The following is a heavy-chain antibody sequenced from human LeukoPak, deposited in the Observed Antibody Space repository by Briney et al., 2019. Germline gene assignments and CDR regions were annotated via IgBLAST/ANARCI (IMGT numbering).Heavy chain of an antibody. CDR3: ARGFGINGDYSFDY. D-gene: IGHD4-17*01. CDR2: MPSRGSAT. Sequence: GGSLRLSCTTSGFTFNTFGMHWVRQAPGKGLEWVAFMPSRGSATYHAESVKGRFTISRDNSKNTLYLQMNSLRAEDTAVYYCARGFGINGDYSFDYWGQGTLVTVSS. J-gene: IGHJ4*02. V-gene: IGHV3-30*02. CDR1: GFTFNTFG.